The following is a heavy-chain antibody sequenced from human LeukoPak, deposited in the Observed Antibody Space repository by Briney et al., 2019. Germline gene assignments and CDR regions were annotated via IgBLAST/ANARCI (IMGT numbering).Heavy chain of an antibody. D-gene: IGHD5-18*01. CDR2: IILILGIA. J-gene: IGHJ5*02. CDR3: AREGHTAMPKEWWFDP. CDR1: GGTFSSYA. V-gene: IGHV1-69*04. Sequence: SVTVSCKASGGTFSSYAISWVRQAPGQGLEWMGRIILILGIANYAQKFQGRVTITADKSTSTAYMELSSLRSEDTAVYYCAREGHTAMPKEWWFDPWGQGTLVTVSS.